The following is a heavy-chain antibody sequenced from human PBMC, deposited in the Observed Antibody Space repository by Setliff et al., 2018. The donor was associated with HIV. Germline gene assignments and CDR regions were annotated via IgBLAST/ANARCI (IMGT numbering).Heavy chain of an antibody. CDR1: TFLVTGYN. D-gene: IGHD2-15*01. V-gene: IGHV1-2*06. Sequence: GPVKVSCKALTFLVTGYNIHWVRLAPGHGPEWLGRINPNNGGTDYAQKFQGRVTMSLDTSTNTIYLELKGLTSDDTAVYYCAKPRIFDSFDVWGPGTVVTVSS. J-gene: IGHJ3*01. CDR3: AKPRIFDSFDV. CDR2: INPNNGGT.